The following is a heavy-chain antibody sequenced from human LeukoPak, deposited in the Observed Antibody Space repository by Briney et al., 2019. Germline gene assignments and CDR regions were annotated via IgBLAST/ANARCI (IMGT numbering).Heavy chain of an antibody. J-gene: IGHJ4*02. Sequence: GGSLRLSCAASGFTFSSYSMNWVRQAPGKGLEWVSSISSSSSYIYYADSVKGRFTISRDNAKNSLYLQMNSLRAEDTAVYYCARERNPWDHDRSTYYQFFDYWGQGTLVTVSS. V-gene: IGHV3-21*04. D-gene: IGHD3-22*01. CDR3: ARERNPWDHDRSTYYQFFDY. CDR1: GFTFSSYS. CDR2: ISSSSSYI.